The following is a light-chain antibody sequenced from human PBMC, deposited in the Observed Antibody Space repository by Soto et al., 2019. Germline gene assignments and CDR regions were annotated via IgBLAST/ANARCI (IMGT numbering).Light chain of an antibody. V-gene: IGKV3-11*01. CDR3: QQRTNWVT. CDR1: QSIGRY. Sequence: EIVLTQSPATLSLSPGERATLSCRASQSIGRYLAWYQQKPGQAPRLLIFDASNRATGIPARFSGSGSGTDFTLTISSLESEDFAVYYCQQRTNWVTFGQGTRLAIK. CDR2: DAS. J-gene: IGKJ5*01.